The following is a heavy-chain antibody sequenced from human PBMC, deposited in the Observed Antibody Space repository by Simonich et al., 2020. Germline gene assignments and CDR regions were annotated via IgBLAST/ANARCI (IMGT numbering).Heavy chain of an antibody. Sequence: QVQLQQWGAGLLKPSETLSLPCAVYGGSFSGYYWSWIRQPPGKGLEWIEEINHSGSTNYNPSLKSRVTISVYTSKNQFSLKLSSVTAADTAVYYCARGLIGGSYYYWGQGTLVTVSS. V-gene: IGHV4-34*01. D-gene: IGHD1-26*01. CDR3: ARGLIGGSYYY. CDR1: GGSFSGYY. CDR2: INHSGST. J-gene: IGHJ4*02.